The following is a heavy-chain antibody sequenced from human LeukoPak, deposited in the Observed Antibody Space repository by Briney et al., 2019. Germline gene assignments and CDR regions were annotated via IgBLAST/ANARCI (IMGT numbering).Heavy chain of an antibody. Sequence: GKSLRLSCAASGFTFSNYAMHWVRQAPGKGLEWVSLISSGGTYEYYADSVKGRFTISGDNSKNTLYLQLNSLRAEDTAVYYCARDSTYYYDSGSSGPHYFDNWGQGTLVTVSS. CDR1: GFTFSNYA. CDR3: ARDSTYYYDSGSSGPHYFDN. J-gene: IGHJ4*02. V-gene: IGHV3-30*01. CDR2: ISSGGTYE. D-gene: IGHD3-10*01.